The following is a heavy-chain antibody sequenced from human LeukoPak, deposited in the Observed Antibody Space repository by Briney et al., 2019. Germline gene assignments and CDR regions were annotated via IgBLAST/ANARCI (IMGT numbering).Heavy chain of an antibody. CDR3: ARAHQWELRIGYYYMDV. CDR1: GGTFSSYA. CDR2: IIPIFGTA. D-gene: IGHD1-26*01. J-gene: IGHJ6*03. Sequence: SVKVSCKASGGTFSSYAISWVRQAPGQGLEWMGGIIPIFGTANYAQKFQGRVTITTDESTSTTYMELSSLRSEDTAVYYCARAHQWELRIGYYYMDVWGKGTTVTVSS. V-gene: IGHV1-69*05.